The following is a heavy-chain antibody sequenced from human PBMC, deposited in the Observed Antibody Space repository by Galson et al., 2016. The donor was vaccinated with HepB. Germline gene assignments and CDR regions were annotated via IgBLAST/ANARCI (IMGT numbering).Heavy chain of an antibody. Sequence: SVKVSCKASGGSFSSFGTSWVRQAPGQGLEWMGWISAYNSNTNSAQRFQGRVTMTTDTSTSTVYMELRRLRSDDTAVYYCARDLGLVGVITDYWGQGTLVTVSS. CDR2: ISAYNSNT. CDR1: GGSFSSFG. CDR3: ARDLGLVGVITDY. J-gene: IGHJ4*02. D-gene: IGHD1-26*01. V-gene: IGHV1-18*01.